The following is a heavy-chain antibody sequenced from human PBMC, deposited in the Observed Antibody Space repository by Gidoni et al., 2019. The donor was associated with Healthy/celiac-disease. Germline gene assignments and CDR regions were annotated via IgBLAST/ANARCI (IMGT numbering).Heavy chain of an antibody. D-gene: IGHD3-3*01. CDR2: ISGSGGST. CDR3: AKIRSPYYDFWSGSGAFDI. J-gene: IGHJ3*02. Sequence: EVQLLESGGGLVQPGGSLRLSCAASGFTFSSYAMSWVRQAPGKGLEWVSAISGSGGSTYYADSVKGRFTISRDNSNNTLYLQMNSLRAEDTAVYYCAKIRSPYYDFWSGSGAFDIWGQGTMVTVSS. V-gene: IGHV3-23*01. CDR1: GFTFSSYA.